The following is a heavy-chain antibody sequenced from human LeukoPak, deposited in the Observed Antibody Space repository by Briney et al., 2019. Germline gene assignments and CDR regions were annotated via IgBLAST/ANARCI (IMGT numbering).Heavy chain of an antibody. CDR2: INSDGSST. Sequence: GGSLRLSCAASGFTFSSYWMHWLRQAPGKGLAWVSHINSDGSSTSYADSVKGRFTISRDNAKNTLYLQMNSLRAEDTAVYYCARSVTGTLWFDYWGQGTLVTVSS. V-gene: IGHV3-74*01. J-gene: IGHJ4*02. CDR3: ARSVTGTLWFDY. D-gene: IGHD1-20*01. CDR1: GFTFSSYW.